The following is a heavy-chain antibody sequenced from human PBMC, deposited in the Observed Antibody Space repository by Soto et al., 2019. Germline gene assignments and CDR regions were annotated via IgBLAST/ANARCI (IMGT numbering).Heavy chain of an antibody. CDR2: IYYSGST. Sequence: SETLSLTCTVSGGSISSSSYYWGWMRQPPGKGLEWIGSIYYSGSTYYNPSLKSRVTISVDTSKNQFSLKLSSVTAADTAVYYCARLGGYSSGWYPGDYMDVWGKGTTVTVSS. J-gene: IGHJ6*03. V-gene: IGHV4-39*01. CDR3: ARLGGYSSGWYPGDYMDV. D-gene: IGHD6-19*01. CDR1: GGSISSSSYY.